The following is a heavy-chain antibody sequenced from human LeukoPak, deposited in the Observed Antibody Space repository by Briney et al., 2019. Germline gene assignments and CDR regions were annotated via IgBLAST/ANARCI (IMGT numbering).Heavy chain of an antibody. V-gene: IGHV3-21*01. D-gene: IGHD3-22*01. CDR3: ARPTKYYYDSSGCYYYYYGMDV. CDR1: GFTFSSYS. CDR2: ISSNSSYI. Sequence: GGSLRLSCAASGFTFSSYSMNWVRQAPGKGLEWVSSISSNSSYIYYADSVKGRFTISRDNAKNSLYLQMNSLRAEDTAVYYCARPTKYYYDSSGCYYYYYGMDVWGQGTTVTVSS. J-gene: IGHJ6*02.